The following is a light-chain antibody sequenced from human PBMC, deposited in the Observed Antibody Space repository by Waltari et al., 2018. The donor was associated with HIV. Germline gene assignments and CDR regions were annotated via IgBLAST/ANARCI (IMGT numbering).Light chain of an antibody. CDR1: ALGEKY. CDR3: QADNSSTAV. CDR2: HDN. V-gene: IGLV3-1*01. Sequence: SYELTQPPSVSVSPGQTASITCSGDALGEKYACWYQQKPGQAPVLVIYHDNKRPSGIHERFSATNAANTATITISATEAMEEADYYCQADNSSTAVFGGGTKLTVL. J-gene: IGLJ2*01.